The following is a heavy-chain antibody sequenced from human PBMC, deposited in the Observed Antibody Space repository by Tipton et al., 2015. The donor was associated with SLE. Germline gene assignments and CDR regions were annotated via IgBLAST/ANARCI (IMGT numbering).Heavy chain of an antibody. D-gene: IGHD4-17*01. V-gene: IGHV4-59*12. CDR3: ATRDYGDYTKWFDP. J-gene: IGHJ5*02. Sequence: LRLSCTVSGGSISSFYWSWIRQPPGKGLEWIGYIYYSGNTNYSPSLKSRVTISVDTSKNQFSLKVSSVTAADTAVYYCATRDYGDYTKWFDPWGQGTLVTV. CDR1: GGSISSFY. CDR2: IYYSGNT.